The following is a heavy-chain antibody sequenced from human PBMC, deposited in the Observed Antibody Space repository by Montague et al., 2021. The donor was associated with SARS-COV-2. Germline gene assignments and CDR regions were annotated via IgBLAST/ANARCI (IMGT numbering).Heavy chain of an antibody. CDR2: IFHSGTT. V-gene: IGHV4-39*01. Sequence: SGTLSLTCSVSGGSIVTGDYYWAWGRQPPGKGLEWIGSIFHSGTTYYAPSHRGRVTISVDTSKNQFSLKLNSVTAADTAFYYCVSEYTGSSQASWGQGTLVTVSS. D-gene: IGHD6-6*01. J-gene: IGHJ5*02. CDR3: VSEYTGSSQAS. CDR1: GGSIVTGDYY.